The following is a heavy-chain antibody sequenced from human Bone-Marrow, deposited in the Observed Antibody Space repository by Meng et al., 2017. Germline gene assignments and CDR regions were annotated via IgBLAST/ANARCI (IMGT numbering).Heavy chain of an antibody. CDR1: GFTFDDYG. D-gene: IGHD3-22*01. J-gene: IGHJ4*02. CDR2: FNWNGDNT. V-gene: IGHV3-20*04. CDR3: ARSYDSSGYFYFDY. Sequence: GESLKISCAASGFTFDDYGMSWVRQVPGKGLEWVSGFNWNGDNTGYADSVKGRFTISRDNAKNSLYLQMNSLRAEDTALYYCARSYDSSGYFYFDYWGLGTLVTVSS.